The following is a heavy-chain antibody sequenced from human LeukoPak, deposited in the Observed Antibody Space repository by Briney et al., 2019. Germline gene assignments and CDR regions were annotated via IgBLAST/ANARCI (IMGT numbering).Heavy chain of an antibody. J-gene: IGHJ4*02. CDR2: IYPDESNI. Sequence: GESLKISCKGSGYSFPTYWIAWVRQMPGKGLEWMGIIYPDESNIRYSPSFQGQVTISADKSISTAYLQWSSLKASDTAMYYCARRYCSTTSCYGLDYWGQGTLVTVSS. D-gene: IGHD2-2*01. CDR3: ARRYCSTTSCYGLDY. CDR1: GYSFPTYW. V-gene: IGHV5-51*01.